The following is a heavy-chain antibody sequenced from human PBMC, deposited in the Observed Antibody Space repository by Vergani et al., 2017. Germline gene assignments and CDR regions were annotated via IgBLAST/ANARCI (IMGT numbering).Heavy chain of an antibody. CDR2: ISSSSSTI. V-gene: IGHV3-21*01. D-gene: IGHD2-15*01. Sequence: EVQLVESGGGLVKPGGSLRLSCAASGFTFSSYSMNWVRQAPGKGLEWVSSISSSSSTIYYADSVKGRFTISRDNAKNSLYLQMNSLRAEDTAVYYCARVADHYSAHDYFDYWGQGTLVTVSS. CDR1: GFTFSSYS. J-gene: IGHJ4*02. CDR3: ARVADHYSAHDYFDY.